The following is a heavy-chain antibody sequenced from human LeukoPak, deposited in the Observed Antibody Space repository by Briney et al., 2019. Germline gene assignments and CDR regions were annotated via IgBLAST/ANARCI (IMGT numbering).Heavy chain of an antibody. CDR3: ARSFCTSASCSKGYYYYVLDV. Sequence: SLRLYCAATGITFSTYTMNWLRRAPRKSLKYISSISSDSTYIYYADSLKGLFSVSREKAKSSIFLQMDSLRAEDTAVYYCARSFCTSASCSKGYYYYVLDVWCQGPTVTVSS. CDR2: ISSDSTYI. J-gene: IGHJ6*02. D-gene: IGHD2-2*01. V-gene: IGHV3-21*01. CDR1: GITFSTYT.